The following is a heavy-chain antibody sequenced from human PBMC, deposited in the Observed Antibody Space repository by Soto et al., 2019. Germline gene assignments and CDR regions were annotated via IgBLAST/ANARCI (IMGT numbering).Heavy chain of an antibody. V-gene: IGHV1-2*04. D-gene: IGHD2-15*01. CDR2: INPNSGGT. J-gene: IGHJ3*02. CDR1: GYTFTGYY. Sequence: ASVKVSCKASGYTFTGYYMHWVRQAPGQGLEWMGWINPNSGGTNYAQKFQGWVTMTRDTSISTAYMELSRLRSDDTAVYYCAREPIVVVVFFTGGGVRAAFDIWGPGTMVTVSS. CDR3: AREPIVVVVFFTGGGVRAAFDI.